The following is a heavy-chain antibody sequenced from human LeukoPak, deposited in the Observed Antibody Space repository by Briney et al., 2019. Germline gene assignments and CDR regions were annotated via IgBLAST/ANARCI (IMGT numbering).Heavy chain of an antibody. V-gene: IGHV3-11*01. CDR3: ARQAAAGTFGSPYYAEYFQH. Sequence: PGGSLRLSCAASGFTFSDYYMSWIRQAPGKGLEWVSYISSSSGSTIYYADSVKGRFTISRDNAKNSLYLQMNSLRAEDTAVYYCARQAAAGTFGSPYYAEYFQHWGQGTLVTVSS. J-gene: IGHJ1*01. CDR1: GFTFSDYY. D-gene: IGHD6-13*01. CDR2: ISSSSGSTI.